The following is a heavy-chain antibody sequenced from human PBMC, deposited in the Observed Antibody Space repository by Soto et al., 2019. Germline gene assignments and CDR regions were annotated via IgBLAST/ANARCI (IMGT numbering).Heavy chain of an antibody. Sequence: SGPTLVNPTQTLTLTCTFSGFSPSTSGMCVSWIRQPPGKALEWLALIDWDDDKYYSTSLKTRLTISKDTSKNQVVLTMTNMDPVDTATYYCARTLGPLLWFGELLPGWFDPWGQGTLVTVSS. D-gene: IGHD3-10*01. V-gene: IGHV2-70*01. CDR3: ARTLGPLLWFGELLPGWFDP. CDR2: IDWDDDK. CDR1: GFSPSTSGMC. J-gene: IGHJ5*02.